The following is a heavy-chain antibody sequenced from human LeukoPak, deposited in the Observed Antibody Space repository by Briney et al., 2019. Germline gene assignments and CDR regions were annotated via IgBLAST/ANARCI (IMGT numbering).Heavy chain of an antibody. Sequence: GGPLRLSCAASGFTYSSYWMTWVRQAPGKGLEWVASVKKDASEESYVDFVKGRFTISRDNTKNSLYLQMNSLRVEDTAVYYCTRGPPYGSRSDYFDYWGQGTLVTVSS. CDR1: GFTYSSYW. D-gene: IGHD3-10*01. CDR3: TRGPPYGSRSDYFDY. J-gene: IGHJ4*02. CDR2: VKKDASEE. V-gene: IGHV3-7*01.